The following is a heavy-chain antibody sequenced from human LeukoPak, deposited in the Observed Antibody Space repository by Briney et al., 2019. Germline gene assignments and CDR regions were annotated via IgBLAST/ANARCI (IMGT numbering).Heavy chain of an antibody. D-gene: IGHD3-10*01. CDR1: GFTFSSYW. CDR2: TNSDGSGT. J-gene: IGHJ4*02. Sequence: PGGSLRLSCAASGFTFSSYWMHWVRQAPGKGLVWVSRTNSDGSGTTYADSVKGRFTISRDNAKETVYLQMNSLRAEDTAVYYCTRVSAYQYGSGSYYYFDNWGQGTLVTVSS. V-gene: IGHV3-74*01. CDR3: TRVSAYQYGSGSYYYFDN.